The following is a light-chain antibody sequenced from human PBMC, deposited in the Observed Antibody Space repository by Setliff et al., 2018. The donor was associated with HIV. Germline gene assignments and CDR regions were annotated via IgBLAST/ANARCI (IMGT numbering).Light chain of an antibody. J-gene: IGLJ1*01. CDR3: CSYAISSTFNCV. CDR2: EGG. Sequence: QSVLTQPASVSGSPGQSITISCTGTSSDVGSYNLVSWYQQHPGKAPKLMIYEGGKRPSGVSNRFSGSKSGNTASLTISGLQAEDEADYYCCSYAISSTFNCVFGTGTKVTVL. V-gene: IGLV2-23*03. CDR1: SSDVGSYNL.